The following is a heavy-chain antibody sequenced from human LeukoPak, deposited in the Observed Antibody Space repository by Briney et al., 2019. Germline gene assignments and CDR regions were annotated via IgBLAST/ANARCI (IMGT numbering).Heavy chain of an antibody. CDR1: GYSFTSYW. CDR3: ASSTTVTTHYFDF. D-gene: IGHD4-17*01. J-gene: IGHJ4*02. Sequence: GESLKISCKGSGYSFTSYWIGWVRQMPGKGLEWMGTIYPGDSDTRYSPSFQGQVTISADKSIRTAYLQWSSLKASDTAIYYCASSTTVTTHYFDFWGQGTQVTVSS. V-gene: IGHV5-51*01. CDR2: IYPGDSDT.